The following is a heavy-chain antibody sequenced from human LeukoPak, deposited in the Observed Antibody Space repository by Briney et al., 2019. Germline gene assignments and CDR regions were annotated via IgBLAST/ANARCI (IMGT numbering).Heavy chain of an antibody. CDR1: GGTFSSYA. CDR2: IIPIFGTA. CDR3: ARLQFQVYYYYYMDV. V-gene: IGHV1-69*13. D-gene: IGHD4-11*01. J-gene: IGHJ6*03. Sequence: SVKVSCKASGGTFSSYAISWVRQAPGQGLEWMGGIIPIFGTANYAQKFQGRVTITADESTSTAYMELSGLRSEDTAVYYCARLQFQVYYYYYMDVWGKGTTVTVSS.